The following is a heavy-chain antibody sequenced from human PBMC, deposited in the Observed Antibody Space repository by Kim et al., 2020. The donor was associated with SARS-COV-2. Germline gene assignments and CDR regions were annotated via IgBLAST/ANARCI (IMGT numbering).Heavy chain of an antibody. CDR3: ARNIGITMIVVVTGWFDP. V-gene: IGHV4-31*03. Sequence: SETLSLTCTVSGGSISCGGYYWSWIRQHPGKGLEWIGYIYYSGSTYYNPSLKSRVTISVDTSKNQFSLKLSSVTAADTAVYYCARNIGITMIVVVTGWFDPWGQGTLVTVSS. CDR1: GGSISCGGYY. J-gene: IGHJ5*02. D-gene: IGHD3-22*01. CDR2: IYYSGST.